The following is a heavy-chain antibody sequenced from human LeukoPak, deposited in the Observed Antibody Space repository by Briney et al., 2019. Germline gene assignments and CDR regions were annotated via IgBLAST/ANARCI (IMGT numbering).Heavy chain of an antibody. J-gene: IGHJ4*02. CDR1: GFTFSSYW. CDR2: INSDGSST. D-gene: IGHD3-10*01. V-gene: IGHV3-74*01. Sequence: GGSLRLSCAASGFTFSSYWMHWVRQAPGKGLVWVSRINSDGSSTSYADSVKGRFTISRDNSKNTLYLQMNSLRAEDTAVYYCAKVAGNYGSGSYYNSPWGYYFDYWGQGTLVTVSS. CDR3: AKVAGNYGSGSYYNSPWGYYFDY.